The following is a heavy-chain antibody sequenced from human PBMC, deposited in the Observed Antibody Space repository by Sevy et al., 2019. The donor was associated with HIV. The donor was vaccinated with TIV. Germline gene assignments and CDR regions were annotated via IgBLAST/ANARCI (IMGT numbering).Heavy chain of an antibody. Sequence: GGSLRLSCAASGFTFSNYWMSWVRQAPGKGLEWVANIKRDGSEKYYVASVKGRFTTSRDNAKNSLYLQMNSLRAEDTAVYYYARDCSSTSCLWGMDVWGQGTTVTVSS. V-gene: IGHV3-7*03. D-gene: IGHD2-2*01. CDR3: ARDCSSTSCLWGMDV. CDR2: IKRDGSEK. CDR1: GFTFSNYW. J-gene: IGHJ6*02.